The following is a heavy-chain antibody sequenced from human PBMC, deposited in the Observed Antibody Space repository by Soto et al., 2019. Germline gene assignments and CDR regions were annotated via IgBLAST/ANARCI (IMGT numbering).Heavy chain of an antibody. CDR2: ISSSSSTI. D-gene: IGHD3-3*01. J-gene: IGHJ4*02. CDR1: GFTFSSYS. CDR3: ARDLTIFGVVIPPYFDY. Sequence: GGSLRLPCAASGFTFSSYSMNWVRQAPGKGLEWVSYISSSSSTIYYADSVKGRFTISRDNAKNSLYLQMNSLRAEDTAVYYCARDLTIFGVVIPPYFDYWGQGTLVTVSS. V-gene: IGHV3-48*01.